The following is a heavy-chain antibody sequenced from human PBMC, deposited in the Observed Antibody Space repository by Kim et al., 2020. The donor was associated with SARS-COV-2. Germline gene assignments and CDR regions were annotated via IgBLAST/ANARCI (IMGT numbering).Heavy chain of an antibody. CDR3: ARGSRSNCSSTSCYTGNAFDI. V-gene: IGHV3-23*01. Sequence: GGSLRLSCAASGFTFSSYAMSWVRQAPGKGLEWVSAISGSGGSTYYADSVKGRFTISRDNSKNTLYLQMNSLRAEDTAVYYCARGSRSNCSSTSCYTGNAFDIWGQGTMVTVSS. J-gene: IGHJ3*02. D-gene: IGHD2-2*02. CDR2: ISGSGGST. CDR1: GFTFSSYA.